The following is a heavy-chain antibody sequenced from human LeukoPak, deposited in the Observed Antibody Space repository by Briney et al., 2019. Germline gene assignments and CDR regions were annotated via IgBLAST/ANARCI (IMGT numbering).Heavy chain of an antibody. V-gene: IGHV1-8*03. J-gene: IGHJ4*02. CDR2: MNPNSGNT. CDR1: GYTFTSYD. CDR3: ARGRPRRGYSGYDFDY. D-gene: IGHD5-12*01. Sequence: ASVKVSRKASGYTFTSYDINWVRQATGQGLEWMGWMNPNSGNTGYAQKFQGRVTITRNTSISTAYMELSSLRSEDTAVYCCARGRPRRGYSGYDFDYWGQGTLVTVSS.